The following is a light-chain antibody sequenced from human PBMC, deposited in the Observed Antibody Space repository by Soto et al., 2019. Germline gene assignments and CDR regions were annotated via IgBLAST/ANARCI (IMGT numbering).Light chain of an antibody. CDR1: STDVGYYNF. J-gene: IGLJ2*01. V-gene: IGLV2-8*01. CDR3: TSYAGYKSHVL. Sequence: QSALTQPPSASGSPGQSVTISCTGTSTDVGYYNFVSWYQQAPGKAPKLIIYEVTKRPSGVPDRCSGSKSGNTASLTVSGLQAEDEGEYYCTSYAGYKSHVLFGGGTKRTGL. CDR2: EVT.